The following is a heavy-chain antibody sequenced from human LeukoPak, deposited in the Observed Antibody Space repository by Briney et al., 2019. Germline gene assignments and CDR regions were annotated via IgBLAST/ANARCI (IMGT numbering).Heavy chain of an antibody. CDR1: GFTFSSYS. Sequence: GGSLRLSCAASGFTFSSYSMNWVRQAPGKGLEWVSSISSSTSYIYYADSVKGRFTISRDNTRNSLYLQMNSLRAEDSAVYYCAREYSGYGDYGYWGQGTLVTVSS. CDR3: AREYSGYGDYGY. V-gene: IGHV3-21*01. CDR2: ISSSTSYI. J-gene: IGHJ4*02. D-gene: IGHD4-17*01.